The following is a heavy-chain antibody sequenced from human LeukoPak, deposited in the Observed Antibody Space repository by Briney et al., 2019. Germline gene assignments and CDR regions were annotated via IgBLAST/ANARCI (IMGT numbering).Heavy chain of an antibody. D-gene: IGHD1-26*01. V-gene: IGHV5-51*01. CDR1: GYRFTTYW. J-gene: IGHJ5*02. CDR3: ARQHSGNYYGYNWFDA. CDR2: IYPADSDT. Sequence: GESLKISCKGSGYRFTTYWIGWVRQMPGKGLGLIGIIYPADSDTKYSPSFQGQVTMSADKSISTAYLQWRSLKASDTAMYYCARQHSGNYYGYNWFDAWGQGTLVTVSS.